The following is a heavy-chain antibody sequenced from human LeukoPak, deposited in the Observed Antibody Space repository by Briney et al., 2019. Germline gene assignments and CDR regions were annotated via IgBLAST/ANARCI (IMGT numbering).Heavy chain of an antibody. CDR1: GGSISSGDYY. CDR3: ARSNARDGYNFGY. V-gene: IGHV4-30-4*01. Sequence: SQTLSLTCTVSGGSISSGDYYWSWIRQPPGKGLEWIGYIYYSGSTYYNPSPKSRVTISVDTSKNQFSLKLSSVTAADTAVYYCARSNARDGYNFGYWGQGTLVTVSS. CDR2: IYYSGST. D-gene: IGHD5-24*01. J-gene: IGHJ4*02.